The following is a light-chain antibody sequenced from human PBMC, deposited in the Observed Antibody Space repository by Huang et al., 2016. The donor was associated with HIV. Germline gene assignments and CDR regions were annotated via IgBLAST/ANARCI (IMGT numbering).Light chain of an antibody. CDR3: QQYESVPLT. CDR2: EAS. V-gene: IGKV1-33*01. CDR1: HDIRNF. Sequence: DIQLTQSPVSLSVSVGDRVTISCQSSHDIRNFLNWYQQNPGKAPKLLIYEASYLQTGVPSRFSASGSGTDFTLTISSLHPEDLATYFCQQYESVPLTFGGGTKVQIK. J-gene: IGKJ4*01.